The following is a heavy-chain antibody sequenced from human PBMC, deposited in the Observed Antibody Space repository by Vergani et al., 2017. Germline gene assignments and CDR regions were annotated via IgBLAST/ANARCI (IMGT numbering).Heavy chain of an antibody. V-gene: IGHV3-21*06. CDR3: ARDGEKVGYRRHNYLDF. J-gene: IGHJ4*02. CDR2: ISNGSTYT. Sequence: EVQLVESGGGLVKTGGSLRLSCAASEFTFSTYSMNWVRQAPGKGLEWVSSISNGSTYTFYADSVKDRFTISRDNAKSTLYLHMSSLRAEDTAIYYCARDGEKVGYRRHNYLDFWGQGTLVTVSS. CDR1: EFTFSTYS. D-gene: IGHD6-25*01.